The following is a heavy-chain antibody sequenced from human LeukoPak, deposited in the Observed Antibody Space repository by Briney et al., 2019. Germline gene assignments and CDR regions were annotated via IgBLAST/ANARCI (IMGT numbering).Heavy chain of an antibody. CDR1: GFTFSSYA. V-gene: IGHV3-30-3*01. CDR3: ARVPDGGWSEYFDY. Sequence: GGSLRLSCAASGFTFSSYAMHWVRQAPGKGLEWVAVISYDGSNKYYADSVKGRFTISRDNSKNTLYLQMNSLRAEDTAVYYCARVPDGGWSEYFDYWGQGTLVTVSS. D-gene: IGHD6-19*01. CDR2: ISYDGSNK. J-gene: IGHJ4*02.